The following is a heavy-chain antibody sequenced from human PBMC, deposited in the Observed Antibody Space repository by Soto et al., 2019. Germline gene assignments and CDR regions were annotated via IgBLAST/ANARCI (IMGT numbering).Heavy chain of an antibody. Sequence: EVQLVESGGGLVQPGGSLRLSCAASGFSFSSYSMNWVRQAPGKGLEWVSYISGGGGTTYYAASVKGRFTISRDNAKKSLYRQLSSLRDVDTAVYYCARDPMSGSQKLYVDYWGQGTLVTVSS. CDR2: ISGGGGTT. D-gene: IGHD1-26*01. CDR1: GFSFSSYS. V-gene: IGHV3-48*02. CDR3: ARDPMSGSQKLYVDY. J-gene: IGHJ4*02.